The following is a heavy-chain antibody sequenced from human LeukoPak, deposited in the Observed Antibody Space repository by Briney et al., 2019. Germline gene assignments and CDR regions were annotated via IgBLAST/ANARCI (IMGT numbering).Heavy chain of an antibody. J-gene: IGHJ6*03. Sequence: SETLSLTCTVSGGSISSYYWSWIRQPPGKGLEWIGYIYYSGSTNYNPSLKSRVTISVDTSKNQFSLKLSSVTAADTAVYYCAREIAAYYYYYYMDVWGKGTTVTISS. CDR3: AREIAAYYYYYYMDV. CDR2: IYYSGST. V-gene: IGHV4-59*08. CDR1: GGSISSYY. D-gene: IGHD6-25*01.